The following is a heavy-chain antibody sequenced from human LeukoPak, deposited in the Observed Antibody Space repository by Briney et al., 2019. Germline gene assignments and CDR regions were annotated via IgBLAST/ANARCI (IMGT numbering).Heavy chain of an antibody. Sequence: GGSLRLSCAASGFTLSNYAMNWVRQAPGKGLEWVSAISGSGGSTYYADSVKGRFTISRDNSKNTLYLQMNSLRAEDTAVYYCAKVAAMYCSSTSCFNWFDPWGQGTLVTVSS. CDR1: GFTLSNYA. CDR3: AKVAAMYCSSTSCFNWFDP. D-gene: IGHD2-2*01. V-gene: IGHV3-23*01. CDR2: ISGSGGST. J-gene: IGHJ5*02.